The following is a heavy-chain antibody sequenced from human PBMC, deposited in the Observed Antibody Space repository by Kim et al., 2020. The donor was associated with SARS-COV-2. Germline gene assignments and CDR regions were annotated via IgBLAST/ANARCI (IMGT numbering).Heavy chain of an antibody. J-gene: IGHJ4*02. Sequence: PSLERRGPISVDTSKNQFSLKLSSVTAADTAVYYCARHCSGGSCVTYFDYWGQGTLVTVSS. D-gene: IGHD2-15*01. V-gene: IGHV4-39*01. CDR3: ARHCSGGSCVTYFDY.